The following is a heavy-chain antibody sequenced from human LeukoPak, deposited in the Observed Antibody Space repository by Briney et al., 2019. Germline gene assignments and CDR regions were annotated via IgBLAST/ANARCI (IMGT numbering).Heavy chain of an antibody. D-gene: IGHD3-3*01. J-gene: IGHJ4*02. Sequence: ASVKVSCKASGYTFTCYYMHWVRQAPGQGLEWMGWINPNSGGTNYAQKFQGRVTMTRDTSISTAYMELSRLRSDDTAVYYCARERRITIFGVVSSTTYFDYWGQGTLVTVSS. CDR1: GYTFTCYY. CDR2: INPNSGGT. V-gene: IGHV1-2*02. CDR3: ARERRITIFGVVSSTTYFDY.